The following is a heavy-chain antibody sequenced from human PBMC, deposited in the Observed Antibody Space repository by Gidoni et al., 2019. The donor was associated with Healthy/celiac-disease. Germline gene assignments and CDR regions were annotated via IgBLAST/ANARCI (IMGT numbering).Heavy chain of an antibody. D-gene: IGHD1-20*01. CDR3: ARESGRMYNCNQPTGLYGMDV. CDR2: ISAYNGNT. J-gene: IGHJ6*02. Sequence: QVQLVQSGAEVKKPGASVKVSCKASGYTFTSYGIRWVRQAPGQGLEWRGWISAYNGNTNYAQKLQGRVTMTTDTSTSTAYMELRSLRSDDTAVYYCARESGRMYNCNQPTGLYGMDVWGQGTTVTVSS. V-gene: IGHV1-18*01. CDR1: GYTFTSYG.